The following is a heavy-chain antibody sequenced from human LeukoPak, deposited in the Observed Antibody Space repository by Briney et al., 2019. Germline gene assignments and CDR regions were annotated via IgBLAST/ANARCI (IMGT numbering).Heavy chain of an antibody. Sequence: PGGSLRLSCAASGFSFSNYDMHWVRQAPGKGLEWVAFIRYDGSNKYYGDSVKGRFTISRDNSKNTLYLQMDSLRAEDTAVYYCAKYDIWGQGTLVTVSS. CDR2: IRYDGSNK. J-gene: IGHJ3*02. CDR1: GFSFSNYD. CDR3: AKYDI. V-gene: IGHV3-30*02.